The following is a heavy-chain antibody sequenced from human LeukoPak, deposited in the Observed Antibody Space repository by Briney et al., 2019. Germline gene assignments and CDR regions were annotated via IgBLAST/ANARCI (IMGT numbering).Heavy chain of an antibody. D-gene: IGHD6-19*01. CDR3: AAGGRWLAFDY. V-gene: IGHV4-39*07. J-gene: IGHJ4*02. Sequence: SETLSLTCTVSGGSISSSSYYWGWIRQPPGKGLEWIGSIYYSGSTYYNPSLKSRVTISVDTSKNQFSLKLSSVTAADTAVYYCAAGGRWLAFDYWGQGALVTVSS. CDR2: IYYSGST. CDR1: GGSISSSSYY.